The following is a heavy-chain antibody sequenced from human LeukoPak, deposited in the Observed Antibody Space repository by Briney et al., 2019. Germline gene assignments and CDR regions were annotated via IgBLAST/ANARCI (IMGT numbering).Heavy chain of an antibody. D-gene: IGHD3-9*01. CDR3: VKWGDYDILTGYYVPDF. CDR2: ITGSGDTT. J-gene: IGHJ4*02. CDR1: GFIVRNYA. V-gene: IGHV3-23*01. Sequence: PGASLRLSCAASGFIVRNYAMSRVRLAPGKGLEWVSAITGSGDTTYYADSVKGRFTISRDNSKNALYVEMNTLRVEDTAVYYCVKWGDYDILTGYYVPDFWGQGTLVTVSS.